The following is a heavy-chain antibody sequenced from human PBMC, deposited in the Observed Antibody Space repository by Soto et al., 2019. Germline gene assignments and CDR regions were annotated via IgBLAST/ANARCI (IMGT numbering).Heavy chain of an antibody. CDR3: VKDGGYCSSSTCYAPRNHYFDS. CDR1: GFTFSDYW. CDR2: IKFDGSEK. D-gene: IGHD2-2*01. Sequence: LRLSCEASGFTFSDYWMSWVRQAPGKGPEWVANIKFDGSEKQYVDSVRGRFTISRDNSRSSLSLQMNSLRAGDTAVYYCVKDGGYCSSSTCYAPRNHYFDSWGQGTLVTVSS. J-gene: IGHJ4*02. V-gene: IGHV3-7*03.